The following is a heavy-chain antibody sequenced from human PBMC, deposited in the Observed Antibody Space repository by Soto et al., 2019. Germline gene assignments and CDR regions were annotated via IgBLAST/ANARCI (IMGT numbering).Heavy chain of an antibody. CDR1: GGSFSGYY. V-gene: IGHV4-34*01. Sequence: PSETLSLTCAVYGGSFSGYYWSWIRQPPGKGLEWIGEIDHSGGTNYNPSLKSRVTISLDKSENQFSLKVTPLTAADTAVYYCASRDPGTSVDYWGQGTLVTVSS. CDR2: IDHSGGT. D-gene: IGHD1-7*01. J-gene: IGHJ4*02. CDR3: ASRDPGTSVDY.